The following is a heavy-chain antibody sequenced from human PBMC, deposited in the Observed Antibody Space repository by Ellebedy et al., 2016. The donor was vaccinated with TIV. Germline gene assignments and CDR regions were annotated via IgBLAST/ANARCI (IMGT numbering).Heavy chain of an antibody. CDR3: AKVGSTVSGGGYFDY. CDR1: GFTFDDYA. Sequence: GESLKISCAASGFTFDDYAMHWVRQAPGKGLEWVSGISWNSGSIGYADSVKGRFTISRDNAKNSLYLQMNSLRAEDTALYYCAKVGSTVSGGGYFDYWGQGTLVTVSS. D-gene: IGHD4-17*01. CDR2: ISWNSGSI. V-gene: IGHV3-9*01. J-gene: IGHJ4*02.